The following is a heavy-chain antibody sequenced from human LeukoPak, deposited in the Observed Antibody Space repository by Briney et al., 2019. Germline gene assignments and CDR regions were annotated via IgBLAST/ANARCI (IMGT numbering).Heavy chain of an antibody. J-gene: IGHJ4*02. CDR3: ATARITMIVVPLDY. CDR2: FDPEDGET. D-gene: IGHD3-22*01. CDR1: GYTLTGLS. V-gene: IGHV1-24*01. Sequence: ASVKVSCKVSGYTLTGLSMHWVRQAPGKGLEWMGGFDPEDGETIYAQKFQGRVTMTEDTSTDTAYMELSGLRSEDTAVYYCATARITMIVVPLDYWGQGTLVTVSS.